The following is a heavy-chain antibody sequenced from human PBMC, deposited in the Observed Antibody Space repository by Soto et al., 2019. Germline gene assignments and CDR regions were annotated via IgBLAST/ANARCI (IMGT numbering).Heavy chain of an antibody. J-gene: IGHJ4*02. V-gene: IGHV3-21*01. CDR1: GFTFSSYS. Sequence: EVQLVESGGGLVKPGGSLRLSCAASGFTFSSYSMNWVRQAPGKGLEWVSSISSSSSYIYYADSVKGRFTISRDNAKNSLDLQMNSLRAEDTAVYYCARAAYYYDSSGYYLFDYWGQGTLVTVSS. CDR3: ARAAYYYDSSGYYLFDY. D-gene: IGHD3-22*01. CDR2: ISSSSSYI.